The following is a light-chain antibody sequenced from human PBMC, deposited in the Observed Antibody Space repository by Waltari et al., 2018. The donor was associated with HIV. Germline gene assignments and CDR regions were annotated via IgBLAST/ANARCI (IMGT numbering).Light chain of an antibody. Sequence: SFELTQPSSVSVSPGQTARITCPGDILATKYVRWLQQRPGQAPLLIIFKDNERPSGIPERFSGSSTGTTVTLTISGVQVEDEADYYCYSAANYIWVFGGGTRLTVL. CDR2: KDN. CDR1: ILATKY. J-gene: IGLJ3*02. V-gene: IGLV3-27*01. CDR3: YSAANYIWV.